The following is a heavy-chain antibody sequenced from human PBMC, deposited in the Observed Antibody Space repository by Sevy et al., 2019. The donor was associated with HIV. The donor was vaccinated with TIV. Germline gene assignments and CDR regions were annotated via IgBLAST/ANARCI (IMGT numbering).Heavy chain of an antibody. D-gene: IGHD1-7*01. CDR3: ARRGYNWNYKPYYYGMDV. Sequence: SETLSLTCTVSGCSISSSSYYWGWIRQPPGKGLEWIGSIYYSGSTYYNPSLKSRVTISVDTSKNQFSLKLSSVTAADTAVYYCARRGYNWNYKPYYYGMDVWGQGTTVTVSS. CDR2: IYYSGST. CDR1: GCSISSSSYY. J-gene: IGHJ6*02. V-gene: IGHV4-39*01.